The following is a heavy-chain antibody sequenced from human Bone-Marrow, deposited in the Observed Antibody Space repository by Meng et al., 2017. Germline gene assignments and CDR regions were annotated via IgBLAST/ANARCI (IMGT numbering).Heavy chain of an antibody. CDR2: IRSKAYGGTT. CDR3: TRSTDHDSSGWYIYYYYYGMDV. Sequence: GGSLRLSCTASGFTFGDYAMSWVRQAPGKGLEWVGFIRSKAYGGTTEYAASVKGRFTISRDDSKSIAYLQMNSLKTEDTAVYYCTRSTDHDSSGWYIYYYYYGMDVWGQGTTVPSP. CDR1: GFTFGDYA. V-gene: IGHV3-49*04. J-gene: IGHJ6*02. D-gene: IGHD6-19*01.